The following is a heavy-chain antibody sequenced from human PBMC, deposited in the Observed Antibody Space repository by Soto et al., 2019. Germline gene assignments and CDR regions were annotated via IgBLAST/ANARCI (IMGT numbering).Heavy chain of an antibody. Sequence: QLQLQESGPGLVKPSETLSLTCTVSGGSISSSSYYWGWIRQFPGKGLEWIGSIYYSGSTYYNPSLKSRVTISVDTSKNQFSLKLTSVTATDTAVYYCARRVRTHVWFSVGWYFDLWGRGTLVTVSS. CDR1: GGSISSSSYY. CDR3: ARRVRTHVWFSVGWYFDL. V-gene: IGHV4-39*01. J-gene: IGHJ2*01. D-gene: IGHD3-3*02. CDR2: IYYSGST.